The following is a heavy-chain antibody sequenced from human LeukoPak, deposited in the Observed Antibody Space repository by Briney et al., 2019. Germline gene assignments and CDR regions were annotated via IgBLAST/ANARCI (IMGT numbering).Heavy chain of an antibody. CDR3: ARGEYYDSSGYPVYYFDY. D-gene: IGHD3-22*01. V-gene: IGHV4-61*02. CDR2: MYTSGST. Sequence: SETLSLTCTVSGGSISSGDYYWSWIRQPAGKGLEWIGRMYTSGSTDYNPSLKSRVTISEDTSKNQFSLKLNSVTAADTAVYYCARGEYYDSSGYPVYYFDYWGQGTLVTVSS. CDR1: GGSISSGDYY. J-gene: IGHJ4*02.